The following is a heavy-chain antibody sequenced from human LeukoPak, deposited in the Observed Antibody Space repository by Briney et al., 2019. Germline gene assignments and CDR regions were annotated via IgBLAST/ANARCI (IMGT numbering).Heavy chain of an antibody. V-gene: IGHV4-59*01. CDR1: GGSISSYY. CDR3: ARALEVTDAFDI. Sequence: SETLSLTCTVSGGSISSYYWSWIRQPPGKGLEWIGYIYYSGSTNYNPSLKSRVTISVDTSKNQFSLKLSSVTAADTAVYYCARALEVTDAFDIWGQGTMVTVSS. CDR2: IYYSGST. D-gene: IGHD4-23*01. J-gene: IGHJ3*02.